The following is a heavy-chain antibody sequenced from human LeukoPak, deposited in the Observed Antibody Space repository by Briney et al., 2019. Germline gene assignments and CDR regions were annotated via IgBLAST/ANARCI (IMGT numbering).Heavy chain of an antibody. CDR2: IYYSGST. CDR1: GGSISSSDHY. J-gene: IGHJ6*02. CDR3: ARDDAGELYDYVPYGMDV. V-gene: IGHV4-39*07. Sequence: SETLSLTCTVSGGSISSSDHYWAWIRQPPGKGLEWIGSIYYSGSTSYNPSLKSRVTISIDTSKKQFSLKLTSVTAADTAVYFCARDDAGELYDYVPYGMDVWGQGTTVTVSS. D-gene: IGHD3-16*01.